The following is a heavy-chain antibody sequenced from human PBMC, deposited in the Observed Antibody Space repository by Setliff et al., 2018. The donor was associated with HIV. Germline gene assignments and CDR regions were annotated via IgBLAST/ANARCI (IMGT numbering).Heavy chain of an antibody. V-gene: IGHV2-26*01. CDR3: AHLATPTVRQRAFDI. CDR2: IFSNGEQ. D-gene: IGHD2-15*01. Sequence: VSGPTLVNPTETLTLTCTVSGFSLRESRMGVSWIRQPPGKALEWLAHIFSNGEQSYRTSLKSRLTISKDSSQTRVVLTMTNMDPVDTATYYCAHLATPTVRQRAFDIWGQGTMVTVSS. CDR1: GFSLRESRMG. J-gene: IGHJ3*02.